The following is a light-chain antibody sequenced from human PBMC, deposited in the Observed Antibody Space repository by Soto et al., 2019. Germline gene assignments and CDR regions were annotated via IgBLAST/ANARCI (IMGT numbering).Light chain of an antibody. J-gene: IGKJ1*01. V-gene: IGKV3-15*01. CDR2: AAS. CDR3: QQYNNWPPWT. Sequence: HSPTRKSDSLRERVTHSWRDGQSVSINLAWYQQKAGQAPRLLIYAASPRATGIPARFSGSGSGTEFTLTISSLQSEDFAVYYCQQYNNWPPWTFGQGTKVDI. CDR1: QSVSIN.